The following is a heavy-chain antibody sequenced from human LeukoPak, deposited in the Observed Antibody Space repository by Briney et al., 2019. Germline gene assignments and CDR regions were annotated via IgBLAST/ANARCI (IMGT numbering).Heavy chain of an antibody. Sequence: SETLSRTCTVSGGSISSGDYYWSWIRQPPGKGLEWIGYIYYSGSTYYNPSLKSRVTISVDTSKNQFSLKLSSVTAADTAVYYCARGDYYGSGSYPDYWGQGTLVTVSS. CDR1: GGSISSGDYY. CDR2: IYYSGST. J-gene: IGHJ4*02. V-gene: IGHV4-30-4*01. D-gene: IGHD3-10*01. CDR3: ARGDYYGSGSYPDY.